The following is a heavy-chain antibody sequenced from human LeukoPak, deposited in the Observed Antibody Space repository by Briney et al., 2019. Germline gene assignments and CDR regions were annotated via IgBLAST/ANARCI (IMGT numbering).Heavy chain of an antibody. Sequence: ASVKVSCKVSGYTFTGYYMHWVRQAPGQGLEWMGWINPNSGGTNYAQKFQGRVTMTRDTSISTAYMELSRLRSDDTAVYYCTYGSGSYGDIDYWGQGTLVTVSS. J-gene: IGHJ4*02. CDR1: GYTFTGYY. D-gene: IGHD3-10*01. V-gene: IGHV1-2*02. CDR2: INPNSGGT. CDR3: TYGSGSYGDIDY.